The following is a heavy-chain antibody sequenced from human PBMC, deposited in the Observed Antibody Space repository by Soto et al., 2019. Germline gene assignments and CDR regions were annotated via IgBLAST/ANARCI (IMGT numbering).Heavy chain of an antibody. Sequence: LCLTCTVSGGSISSTNYYWGWIRQPPGKGLEWIGSIYYSGSTYYNPSLKSRVTISVDTSKNQFSLKLNSVTAADTAMYYCARQVVTVTTPRKNWFDPWGQGTLVTVSS. J-gene: IGHJ5*02. CDR2: IYYSGST. D-gene: IGHD4-17*01. CDR1: GGSISSTNYY. CDR3: ARQVVTVTTPRKNWFDP. V-gene: IGHV4-39*01.